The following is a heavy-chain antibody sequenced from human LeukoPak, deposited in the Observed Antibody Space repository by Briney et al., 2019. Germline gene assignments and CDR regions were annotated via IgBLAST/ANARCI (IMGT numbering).Heavy chain of an antibody. CDR1: GFTFSSYA. CDR3: AKLDYYDSSGYYFDY. CDR2: ISGSGGST. J-gene: IGHJ4*02. D-gene: IGHD3-22*01. V-gene: IGHV3-23*01. Sequence: GGSLRLSCAASGFTFSSYAMSWVRQAPGKGLEWVSAISGSGGSTYYADSVKGRFTISRDNSKNTLYLQMNSLRAEDTAVYYCAKLDYYDSSGYYFDYWGQGTLVTVSS.